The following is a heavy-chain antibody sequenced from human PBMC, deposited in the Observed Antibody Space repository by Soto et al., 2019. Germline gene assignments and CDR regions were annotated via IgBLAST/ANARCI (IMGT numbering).Heavy chain of an antibody. CDR1: GGTFSSYT. CDR2: IIPILGIA. J-gene: IGHJ3*02. CDR3: ARGNAVSSGYYYVYDAFDI. Sequence: SVKVSCKASGGTFSSYTISWVRQAPGQGLEWMGRIIPILGIANYAQKFQGRVTITADKSTSTAYMELSSLRSEDTAVYYCARGNAVSSGYYYVYDAFDIWGQGTMVTRLL. V-gene: IGHV1-69*02. D-gene: IGHD3-22*01.